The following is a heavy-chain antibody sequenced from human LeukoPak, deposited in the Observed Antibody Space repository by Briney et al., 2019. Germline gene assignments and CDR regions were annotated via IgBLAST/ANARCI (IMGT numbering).Heavy chain of an antibody. D-gene: IGHD1-26*01. Sequence: SETLSLTCAFYGGSVSDYFWNWVRQAPGKGLEWIVEITRSGSTIYNPSLTTRVTISVDTSKNQVSLKLASVTAADTAVYYCARFPYSGSLQLSLDYWGQGTLVTVSS. J-gene: IGHJ4*02. CDR3: ARFPYSGSLQLSLDY. V-gene: IGHV4-34*01. CDR1: GGSVSDYF. CDR2: ITRSGST.